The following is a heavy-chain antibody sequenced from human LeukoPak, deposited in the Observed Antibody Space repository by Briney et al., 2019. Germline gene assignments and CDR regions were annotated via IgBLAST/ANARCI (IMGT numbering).Heavy chain of an antibody. CDR1: GYSFTNYW. CDR2: IYPGDSDT. CDR3: ARHGVASGSSSDY. Sequence: GESLKISCKGSGYSFTNYWIAWVRQMPGKGLEWMGIIYPGDSDTRYSPSFQGQVTISADKSISTAYLQWSSLKASDTAMYYCARHGVASGSSSDYWGQGTLVTVFS. V-gene: IGHV5-51*01. J-gene: IGHJ4*02. D-gene: IGHD1-26*01.